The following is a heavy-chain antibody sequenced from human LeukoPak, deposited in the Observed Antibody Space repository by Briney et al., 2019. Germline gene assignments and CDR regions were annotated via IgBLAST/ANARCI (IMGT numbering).Heavy chain of an antibody. D-gene: IGHD1-26*01. CDR3: AKDALEGDTYYFDY. V-gene: IGHV3-7*03. J-gene: IGHJ4*02. CDR1: GFTFSSYW. Sequence: GGSLRLSCAASGFTFSSYWMSWVRQAPGKGLEWVANIEQDGSEKHYVDSVKGRFTISRDNAKNSLYLQMNSLRAEDTAVYYCAKDALEGDTYYFDYWGQGTLVTVSS. CDR2: IEQDGSEK.